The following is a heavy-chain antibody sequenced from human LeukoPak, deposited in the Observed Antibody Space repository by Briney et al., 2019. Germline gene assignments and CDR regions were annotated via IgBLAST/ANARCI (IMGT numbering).Heavy chain of an antibody. CDR3: ARESTAFDY. CDR2: ISSSGDTT. V-gene: IGHV3-11*04. CDR1: GFLMSDHY. Sequence: GSLRLSCEASGFLMSDHYMNWVRQAPGKGLEWLAYISSSGDTTYYAESVRGRFALSRDDGKNSLTLHMNGLRDDDTAVYYCARESTAFDYWGQGTLVTVSS. J-gene: IGHJ4*02. D-gene: IGHD2-21*02.